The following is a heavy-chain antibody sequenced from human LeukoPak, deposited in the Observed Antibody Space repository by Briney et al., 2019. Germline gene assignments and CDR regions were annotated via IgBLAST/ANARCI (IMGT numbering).Heavy chain of an antibody. V-gene: IGHV1-2*02. CDR1: GYTFTGYY. Sequence: ASVKVSCKASGYTFTGYYMHWVRQAPGQGLEWMGWINPNSGGTNYAQKFQGRVTMTRDTSISTAYMELSRLRSDDTAVYYCARGLHYYDSTTHFPGGFDPWGQGTLVTVSS. CDR2: INPNSGGT. D-gene: IGHD3-22*01. J-gene: IGHJ5*02. CDR3: ARGLHYYDSTTHFPGGFDP.